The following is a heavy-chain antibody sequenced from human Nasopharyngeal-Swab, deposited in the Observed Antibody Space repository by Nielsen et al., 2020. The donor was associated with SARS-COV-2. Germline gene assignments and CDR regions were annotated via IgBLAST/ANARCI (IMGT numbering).Heavy chain of an antibody. Sequence: GSLRLSCTVSGGSSSSYYWSWIRQPPGKGLEWIGYIYYSGSTNYNPSLKSRVTISVDTSKNQFSLKLSSVTAADTAVYYCARDHQLGAGSSLLYYYYGMDVWGQGTTVTVSS. D-gene: IGHD6-13*01. J-gene: IGHJ6*02. CDR2: IYYSGST. V-gene: IGHV4-59*01. CDR3: ARDHQLGAGSSLLYYYYGMDV. CDR1: GGSSSSYY.